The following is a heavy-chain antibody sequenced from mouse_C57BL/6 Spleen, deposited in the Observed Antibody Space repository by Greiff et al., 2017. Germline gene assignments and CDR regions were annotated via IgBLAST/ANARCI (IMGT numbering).Heavy chain of an antibody. CDR3: ARSSDFDYYYAMDY. V-gene: IGHV1-82*01. J-gene: IGHJ4*01. Sequence: QVQLQQSGPELVKPGASVKISCKASGYAFSSSWMHWVKPRPGKGLEWIGRIYPGDGDTNYNGKFKGKATLTADKSSSTAYMQLSSLTSEDSAVYFCARSSDFDYYYAMDYWGQGTSVTVSS. D-gene: IGHD2-4*01. CDR1: GYAFSSSW. CDR2: IYPGDGDT.